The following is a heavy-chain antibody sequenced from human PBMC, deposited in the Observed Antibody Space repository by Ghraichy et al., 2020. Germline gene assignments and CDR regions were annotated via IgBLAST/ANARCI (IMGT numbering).Heavy chain of an antibody. CDR1: GFTFSSYA. D-gene: IGHD2-8*01. CDR3: AKPKPRVIMVYEAFDI. J-gene: IGHJ3*02. V-gene: IGHV3-23*01. Sequence: LSLTCAASGFTFSSYAMSWVRQAPGKGLEWVSVISGSGDSTYYADSVKGRFTISRDNSKNTLYLQMNSLRAEDTAVYYCAKPKPRVIMVYEAFDIWGQGTMVTVSS. CDR2: ISGSGDST.